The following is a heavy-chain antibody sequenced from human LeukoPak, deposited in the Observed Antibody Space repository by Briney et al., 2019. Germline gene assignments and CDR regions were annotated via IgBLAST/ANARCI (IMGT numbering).Heavy chain of an antibody. J-gene: IGHJ5*02. CDR3: ARVWMTTSPVGP. V-gene: IGHV1-2*02. CDR1: GYTFTGYY. CDR2: INPNSGGT. D-gene: IGHD4-17*01. Sequence: GASVKVTCKASGYTFTGYYMHWVRQAPGQGLEWMGWINPNSGGTNYAQKFQGRVTMTRDTSISTAYMELSRLRSDDTAVYYCARVWMTTSPVGPWGQGTLVTVSS.